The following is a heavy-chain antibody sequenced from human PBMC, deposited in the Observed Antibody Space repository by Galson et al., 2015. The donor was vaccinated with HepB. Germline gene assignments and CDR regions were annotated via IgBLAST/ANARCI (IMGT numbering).Heavy chain of an antibody. CDR3: ARARFKGIAVAGTGVPPDY. J-gene: IGHJ4*02. Sequence: SLRLSCAASGFTFSSYWMHWVRQAPGKGLVWVSRINSDGSSTSYADSVKGRFTISRDNAKNTLYLQMNSLRAEDTAVYYCARARFKGIAVAGTGVPPDYWGQGTLVTVSS. CDR1: GFTFSSYW. V-gene: IGHV3-74*01. D-gene: IGHD6-19*01. CDR2: INSDGSST.